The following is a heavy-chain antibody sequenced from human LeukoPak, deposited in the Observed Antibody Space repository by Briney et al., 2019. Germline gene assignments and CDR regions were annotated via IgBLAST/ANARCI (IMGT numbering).Heavy chain of an antibody. J-gene: IGHJ5*02. Sequence: GGSLRLSCGASGFTFSSYAMHWVRQAPGKGLEWVAVISYDGSNKYYADSVKGRFTISRDNSKNTLYLQMNSLRAEDTAVYYCASLIVVVPAAIPWFDPWGQGTLVTVSS. CDR3: ASLIVVVPAAIPWFDP. V-gene: IGHV3-30-3*01. D-gene: IGHD2-2*02. CDR1: GFTFSSYA. CDR2: ISYDGSNK.